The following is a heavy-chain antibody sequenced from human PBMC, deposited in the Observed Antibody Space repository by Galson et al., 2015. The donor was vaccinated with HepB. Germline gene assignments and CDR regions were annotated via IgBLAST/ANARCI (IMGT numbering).Heavy chain of an antibody. D-gene: IGHD5-18*01. Sequence: PSLVKPTQTLTLTCTFSGFSLSTSGMCVSWIRQPPGKALEWLALIDWYDDKYYSTSLKTRLTISKDTSKNQVVLTMTNMDPVDTATYYCARAPCPPKRYSYGPPTGLEGNKNSWYFHLCGRGTLVTVSS. CDR3: ARAPCPPKRYSYGPPTGLEGNKNSWYFHL. V-gene: IGHV2-70*01. CDR1: GFSLSTSGMC. J-gene: IGHJ2*01. CDR2: IDWYDDK.